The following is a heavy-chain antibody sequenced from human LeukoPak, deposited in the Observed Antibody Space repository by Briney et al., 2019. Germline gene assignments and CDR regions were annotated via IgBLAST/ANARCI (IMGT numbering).Heavy chain of an antibody. CDR1: GGSISSGGYY. CDR3: ARTLPLSRGVIVDS. V-gene: IGHV4-31*03. D-gene: IGHD3-10*01. Sequence: TPSQTLSLTCTVSGGSISSGGYYWSWIRQPPGKGLEWIGYIYYSGSTNYNPSLKSRVTISVDTSANQFSLKLQSVTAADTAVYYCARTLPLSRGVIVDSWGQGALVTVSS. CDR2: IYYSGST. J-gene: IGHJ4*02.